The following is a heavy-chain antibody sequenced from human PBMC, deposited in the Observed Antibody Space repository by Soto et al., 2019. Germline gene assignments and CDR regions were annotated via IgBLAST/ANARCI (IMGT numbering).Heavy chain of an antibody. V-gene: IGHV4-39*01. CDR2: IYYSGST. Sequence: SETLSLTCTVSGGSISSSSHYWGWIRQPPGKGLEWIGTIYYSGSTYYNPSLKSRVTISVDTSKNQFSLKLSSGTAADTAVYYCARNLAYYNGSGSFAAYNKGTDVSGQGT. D-gene: IGHD3-10*01. J-gene: IGHJ6*02. CDR3: ARNLAYYNGSGSFAAYNKGTDV. CDR1: GGSISSSSHY.